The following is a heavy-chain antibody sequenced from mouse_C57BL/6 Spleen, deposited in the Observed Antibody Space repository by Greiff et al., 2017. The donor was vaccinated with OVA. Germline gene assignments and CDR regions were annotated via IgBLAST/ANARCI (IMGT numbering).Heavy chain of an antibody. Sequence: EVMLVESGGGLVKPGGSLKLSCAASGFTFSSYTMSWVRQTPEKRLEWVATISGGGGTTYYPDSVKGRFPISRDNAKNTLYLQMSSLRSEDTALYYCARPYYGSSYGFAYWGQGTLVTVAA. CDR3: ARPYYGSSYGFAY. V-gene: IGHV5-9*01. CDR2: ISGGGGTT. D-gene: IGHD1-1*01. J-gene: IGHJ3*01. CDR1: GFTFSSYT.